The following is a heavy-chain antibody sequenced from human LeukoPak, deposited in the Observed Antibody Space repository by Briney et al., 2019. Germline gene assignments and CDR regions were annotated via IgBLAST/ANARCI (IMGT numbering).Heavy chain of an antibody. V-gene: IGHV3-48*03. CDR3: ARVTYDYVWGSYRTPFDY. CDR2: ISSSGSTI. CDR1: GFTLSSYE. J-gene: IGHJ4*02. D-gene: IGHD3-16*02. Sequence: PGGSLRPSCAASGFTLSSYEMNWVRQAPGKWLEWVSYISSSGSTIYYADSVKGRFTISRDNAKNSLYLQMNSLRAEDTAVYYCARVTYDYVWGSYRTPFDYWGQGTLVTVSS.